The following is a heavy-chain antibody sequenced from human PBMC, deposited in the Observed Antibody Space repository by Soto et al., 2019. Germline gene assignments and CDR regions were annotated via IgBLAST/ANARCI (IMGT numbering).Heavy chain of an antibody. V-gene: IGHV1-18*01. J-gene: IGHJ4*02. Sequence: ASVKVSCKASGYTFTNFGINWVRQAPGQGLEWMGWVSAYNGNTHYEQKLQGRVTLTTDTSTSTAYMELRSLRSDDTAVYFCARGGQWDFLSDYWGQGTLVTVSS. CDR3: ARGGQWDFLSDY. CDR2: VSAYNGNT. D-gene: IGHD1-26*01. CDR1: GYTFTNFG.